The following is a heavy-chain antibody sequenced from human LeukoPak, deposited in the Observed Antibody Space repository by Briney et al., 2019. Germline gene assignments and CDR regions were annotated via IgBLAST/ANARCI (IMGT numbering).Heavy chain of an antibody. D-gene: IGHD4-17*01. CDR2: IYYSGYT. V-gene: IGHV4-31*03. CDR3: ARVLGVTTGHTFDI. Sequence: SQTLSLTCTVSGASINSGGVFWSWIRQHPGKGLEWIGHIYYSGYTYYNPSLTSRLAISLDTSKTQFSLRLSSVTAADTALYYCARVLGVTTGHTFDIWGQGIMVTVSS. J-gene: IGHJ3*02. CDR1: GASINSGGVF.